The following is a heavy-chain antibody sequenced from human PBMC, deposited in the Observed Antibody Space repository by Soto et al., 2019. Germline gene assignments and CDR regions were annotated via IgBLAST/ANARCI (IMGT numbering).Heavy chain of an antibody. D-gene: IGHD1-26*01. CDR2: TNQDGSEK. V-gene: IGHV3-7*01. CDR1: ESTVSRDW. Sequence: EVHLVESGGGLVQTGGSLRLSCAISESTVSRDWMNWVRQAPGKGLEWVAHTNQDGSEKYYADSVKGRFTISRDNAKKSLYLQTNSLRAGDTAMYYCSGGVGDAFWGQGTLVTVSS. J-gene: IGHJ4*02. CDR3: SGGVGDAF.